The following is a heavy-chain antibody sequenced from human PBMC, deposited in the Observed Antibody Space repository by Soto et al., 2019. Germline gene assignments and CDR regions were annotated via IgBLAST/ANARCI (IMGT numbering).Heavy chain of an antibody. J-gene: IGHJ4*02. Sequence: QLQLQESGPGLVKPSETLSLTCTVSGGSFSSSSYYWGWIRQPPGKGLEWIRSIYYIGSTYYNPSLKSRVTISVDTSKNQFSLKLISVTAADTAVYYCARYSSGWTLDYWGQGTLVTVSS. V-gene: IGHV4-39*01. CDR2: IYYIGST. CDR1: GGSFSSSSYY. CDR3: ARYSSGWTLDY. D-gene: IGHD6-19*01.